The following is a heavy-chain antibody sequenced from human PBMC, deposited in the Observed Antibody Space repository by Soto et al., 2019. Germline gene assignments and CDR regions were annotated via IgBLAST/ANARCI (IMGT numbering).Heavy chain of an antibody. Sequence: ASVKVSCKVSGYTLTELSMHWVRQAPGKGLEWMGGFDPEDGETIYAQKYQGRVTMTEDTSTDTAYMELTSLGSEDTAVYYCATSLLSLWGAFDIWGQGTRFTASS. CDR2: FDPEDGET. CDR1: GYTLTELS. J-gene: IGHJ3*02. CDR3: ATSLLSLWGAFDI. D-gene: IGHD3-16*01. V-gene: IGHV1-24*01.